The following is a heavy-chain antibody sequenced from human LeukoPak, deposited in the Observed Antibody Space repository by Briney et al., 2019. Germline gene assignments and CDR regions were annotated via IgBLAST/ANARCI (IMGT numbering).Heavy chain of an antibody. CDR1: GYTFTGYY. CDR3: ARERWFRELSFDY. D-gene: IGHD3-10*01. J-gene: IGHJ4*02. Sequence: ASVKVSCKASGYTFTGYYMHWVRQAPGQGLEWMGWINPNSGGTNYAQKFQGRVTMTRDTSISTAYMELSRLRSDDTAVYYCARERWFRELSFDYWGQGTLVTVSS. V-gene: IGHV1-2*02. CDR2: INPNSGGT.